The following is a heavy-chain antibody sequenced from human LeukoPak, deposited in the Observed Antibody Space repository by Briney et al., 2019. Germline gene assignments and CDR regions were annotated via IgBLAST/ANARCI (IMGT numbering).Heavy chain of an antibody. Sequence: PGGSLRLSCAASGFTFSSYAMSWVRQAPGKGLEWVSAISGSGGSTYYADPVKGRFTISRDNSKNTLYLQMNSLRAEDTAVYYCAKLVRSSSSSPFDYWGQGTLVTVSS. V-gene: IGHV3-23*01. CDR3: AKLVRSSSSSPFDY. CDR1: GFTFSSYA. CDR2: ISGSGGST. J-gene: IGHJ4*02. D-gene: IGHD6-6*01.